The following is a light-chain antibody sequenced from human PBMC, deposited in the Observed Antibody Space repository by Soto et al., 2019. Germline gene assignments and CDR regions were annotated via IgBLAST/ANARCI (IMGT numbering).Light chain of an antibody. J-gene: IGKJ1*01. Sequence: DILMTQSPSSLSASVGDRFTISCRASQTISTSLNWYQQKPGTAPRLLIYRASSVKSGVPPRFSGSGSGRDFTLTISSLRPEDIATYFCQQSYNSLPWTFGQGTKVEVK. CDR3: QQSYNSLPWT. CDR1: QTISTS. CDR2: RAS. V-gene: IGKV1-39*01.